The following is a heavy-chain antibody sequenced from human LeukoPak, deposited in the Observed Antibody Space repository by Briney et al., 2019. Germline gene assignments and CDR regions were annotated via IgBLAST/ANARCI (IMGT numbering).Heavy chain of an antibody. D-gene: IGHD3-22*01. CDR2: ISAYSGNT. CDR3: ARDRLDFYDSSGYSDY. V-gene: IGHV1-18*01. CDR1: GYTFTSYG. Sequence: ASVKVSCKASGYTFTSYGISWVRQAPGQGLEWMGWISAYSGNTNYAQKLQGRVTMTTDTSTSTAYMELRSLRSDDTAVYYCARDRLDFYDSSGYSDYWGQGTLVTVSS. J-gene: IGHJ4*02.